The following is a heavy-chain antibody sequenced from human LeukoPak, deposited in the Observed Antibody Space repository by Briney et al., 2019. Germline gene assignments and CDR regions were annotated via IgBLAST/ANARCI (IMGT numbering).Heavy chain of an antibody. D-gene: IGHD1-26*01. J-gene: IGHJ4*02. V-gene: IGHV3-64*01. CDR3: ARDSAWEPRGGGFDY. CDR1: GFTFSSYA. CDR2: ISSNGGST. Sequence: GGSLRLSCAASGFTFSSYAMHWVRQAPGKGLEYVSAISSNGGSTYYANSVKGRFTISRDNSKNTLYLQMGSLRAEDMAVYYCARDSAWEPRGGGFDYWGQGTLVTVSS.